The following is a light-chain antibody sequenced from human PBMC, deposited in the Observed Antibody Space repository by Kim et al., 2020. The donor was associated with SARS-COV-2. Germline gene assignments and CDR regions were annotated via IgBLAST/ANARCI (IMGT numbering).Light chain of an antibody. CDR1: KLGDKY. CDR2: EDT. J-gene: IGLJ2*01. V-gene: IGLV3-1*01. CDR3: QAWDSTTVI. Sequence: SYELTQPPPVSVSPGQTASISCSGDKLGDKYACWYQQRPGQSPVLVIYEDTRRPSGIPERFSASTSGNTATLTISGTQAMDEADYYCQAWDSTTVIFGGGTKLTVL.